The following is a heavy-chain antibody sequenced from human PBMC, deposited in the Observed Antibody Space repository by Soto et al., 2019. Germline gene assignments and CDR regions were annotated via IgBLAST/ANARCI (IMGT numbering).Heavy chain of an antibody. J-gene: IGHJ4*02. Sequence: PGESLKISCKGFGYTFTSKWIGWVRQLPGKGLEWMGIIYPGDSEIEYSPSFQGQVTISADKSLTTAYLQWSSLKASDTAIYYCARQSREYDSPFDYWGQGTLVTVSS. CDR2: IYPGDSEI. CDR3: ARQSREYDSPFDY. CDR1: GYTFTSKW. D-gene: IGHD3-3*01. V-gene: IGHV5-51*01.